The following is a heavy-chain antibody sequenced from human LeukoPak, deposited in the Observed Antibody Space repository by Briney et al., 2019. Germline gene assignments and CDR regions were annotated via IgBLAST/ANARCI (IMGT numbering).Heavy chain of an antibody. Sequence: SETLSLTCTVSGYSISSAYYWGWIRQPPGKGLEWIGNIYHSGTTYYNPSLKSRVTISVDTSKNQFSLKLSSVTAADTAVYYCARDPLWFGEAVFDYWGQGTLATVSS. V-gene: IGHV4-38-2*02. CDR3: ARDPLWFGEAVFDY. J-gene: IGHJ4*02. CDR2: IYHSGTT. D-gene: IGHD3-10*01. CDR1: GYSISSAYY.